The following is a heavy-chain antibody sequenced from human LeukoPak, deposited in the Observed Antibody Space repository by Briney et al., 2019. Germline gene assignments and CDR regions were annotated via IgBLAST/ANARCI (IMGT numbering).Heavy chain of an antibody. Sequence: GGSLRLSCAASGFTFSDYYMSWIRQAPGKGLDWISYISTSASTIFYADSVKGRFTISRDNAKNSLYLQMNSLRVEDTAVYYCVRARGVTTNVDYWGQGTLVTVSS. J-gene: IGHJ4*02. CDR1: GFTFSDYY. D-gene: IGHD4-17*01. V-gene: IGHV3-11*01. CDR2: ISTSASTI. CDR3: VRARGVTTNVDY.